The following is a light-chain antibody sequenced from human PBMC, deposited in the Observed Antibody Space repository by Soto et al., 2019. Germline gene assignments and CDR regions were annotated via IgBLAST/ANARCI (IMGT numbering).Light chain of an antibody. CDR2: GAS. J-gene: IGKJ4*01. CDR3: QQYNNWTLT. CDR1: QSVRSS. Sequence: EIVMTQSPATLSVSPGERATLSCRDSQSVRSSLAWYQQTPGQAPRLLIYGASTRDTGIPARFSGSGSGTECTRTISSLQSEDFAVYYCQQYNNWTLTFGGGTKVDIK. V-gene: IGKV3D-15*01.